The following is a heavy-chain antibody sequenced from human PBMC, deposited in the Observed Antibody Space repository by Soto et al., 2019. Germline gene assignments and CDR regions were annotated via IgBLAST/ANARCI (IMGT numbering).Heavy chain of an antibody. CDR1: GYSIIRCA. CDR3: ARDRRQVPVLGLYYYDY. V-gene: IGHV1-3*01. Sequence: ASMKVTCKGSGYSIIRCAIHWVSRAPVQILEWMGWINVGNGNTKYSQKFQGRVTITRDTSASTAYVELSSLTSEDTAVYYCARDRRQVPVLGLYYYDYWGQGALVTVFS. J-gene: IGHJ4*02. D-gene: IGHD3-16*01. CDR2: INVGNGNT.